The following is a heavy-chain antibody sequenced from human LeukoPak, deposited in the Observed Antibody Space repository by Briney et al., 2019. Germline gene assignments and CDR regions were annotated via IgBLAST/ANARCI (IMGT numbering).Heavy chain of an antibody. CDR1: GFTFNAYS. D-gene: IGHD3-16*01. J-gene: IGHJ6*02. Sequence: VRPGGSLRLSCAVSGFTFNAYSMNWVRQAPGKGLEWVSSISSSGDYIYYADSLKGRFTISRDNAKNSLFLQMNSLRAEDTAVYYCARDGVPAYYYAMDVWGQGTTVTVSS. CDR2: ISSSGDYI. CDR3: ARDGVPAYYYAMDV. V-gene: IGHV3-21*01.